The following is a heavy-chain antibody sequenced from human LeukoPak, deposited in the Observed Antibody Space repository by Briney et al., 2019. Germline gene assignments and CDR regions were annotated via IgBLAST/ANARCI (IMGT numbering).Heavy chain of an antibody. Sequence: GGSLRLSCAASGFTFDDYGMSWVRQAPGKGLVWVSRINSDGSSTTYADSVKGRFTISRDNAKNTLYLQMNSLRAEDTAMYYCARQYSYDSSGYYPWDYWGQGTLVTVSS. CDR3: ARQYSYDSSGYYPWDY. V-gene: IGHV3-74*03. CDR1: GFTFDDYG. CDR2: INSDGSST. J-gene: IGHJ4*02. D-gene: IGHD3-22*01.